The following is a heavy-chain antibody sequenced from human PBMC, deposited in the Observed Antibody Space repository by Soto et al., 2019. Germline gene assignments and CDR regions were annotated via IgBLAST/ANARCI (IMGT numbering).Heavy chain of an antibody. CDR2: IIPIFGTA. J-gene: IGHJ6*02. CDR1: GGTFSSYA. V-gene: IGHV1-69*06. D-gene: IGHD5-12*01. CDR3: ARVEGATISTYYGMDV. Sequence: QVQLVQSGAEVKKPGSSVKVSCKASGGTFSSYAISWVRQAPGQGLEWMGGIIPIFGTANYAQKFQGRVTITADKSTSTAYMELSSLRSEDTAVYSCARVEGATISTYYGMDVWGQGTTVTVSS.